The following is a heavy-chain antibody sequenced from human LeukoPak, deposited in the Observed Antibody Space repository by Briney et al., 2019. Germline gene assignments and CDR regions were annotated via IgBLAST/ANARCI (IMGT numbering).Heavy chain of an antibody. Sequence: SETLSLTCAVYGGSFSGYCWSWIRQPPGKGLEWIGEINHSGSTNYNPSLKSRVTISVDTSKNQFSLKLSSVTAADTAVYYCARVDSSGWYETLDYWGQGTLVTVSS. CDR1: GGSFSGYC. V-gene: IGHV4-34*01. CDR3: ARVDSSGWYETLDY. D-gene: IGHD6-19*01. J-gene: IGHJ4*02. CDR2: INHSGST.